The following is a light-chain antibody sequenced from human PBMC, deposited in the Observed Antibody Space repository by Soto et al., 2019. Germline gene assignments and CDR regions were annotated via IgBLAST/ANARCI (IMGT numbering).Light chain of an antibody. J-gene: IGKJ5*01. CDR3: QQYGSSPIT. Sequence: EIVLTQSPATLSLSPGESATLLCRASHFVSSRNLAWYQQKPGQAPRLLIYGASSRAPGIPDRFSGSGSGTDFTLTITPLEPEDFAVYFCQQYGSSPITFGQGTRLE. V-gene: IGKV3-20*01. CDR1: HFVSSRN. CDR2: GAS.